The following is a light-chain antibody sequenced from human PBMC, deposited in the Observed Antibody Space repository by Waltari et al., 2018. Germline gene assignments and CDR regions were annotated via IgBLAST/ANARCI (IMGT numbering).Light chain of an antibody. CDR1: SRNVGGYDF. CDR2: DVN. CDR3: CSYEGSYSMV. Sequence: QSALTQPRSVSGSPGQSVTIACTGTSRNVGGYDFVSWYQQNPGKAPKLMIYDVNMRPSGVPACFSGSKSGNTASLTISGLQAEDEADYYCCSYEGSYSMVFGGGTRLTVL. V-gene: IGLV2-11*01. J-gene: IGLJ2*01.